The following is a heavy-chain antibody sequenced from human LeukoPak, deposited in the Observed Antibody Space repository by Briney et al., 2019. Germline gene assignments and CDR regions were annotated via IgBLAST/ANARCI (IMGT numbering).Heavy chain of an antibody. V-gene: IGHV1-18*01. J-gene: IGHJ4*02. Sequence: ASVKVSCKASGYAFTNNGISWVRQAPGQGLEWMGWISVDNGNTKYAQRLQGRATMTTDTSTTTAYMELRSLRSDDTAVYYCARVMAAAGTFPGRDYWGQGTLVTVSS. CDR2: ISVDNGNT. CDR3: ARVMAAAGTFPGRDY. D-gene: IGHD6-13*01. CDR1: GYAFTNNG.